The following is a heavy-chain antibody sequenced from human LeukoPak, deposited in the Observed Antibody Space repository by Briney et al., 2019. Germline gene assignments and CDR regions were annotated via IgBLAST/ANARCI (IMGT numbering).Heavy chain of an antibody. CDR3: ARGPRGCSYGYIDY. J-gene: IGHJ4*02. CDR1: GGTFSSYA. CDR2: IIPIFGTA. D-gene: IGHD5-18*01. V-gene: IGHV1-69*06. Sequence: SVKVSCKASGGTFSSYAISWVRQAPGQGLEWMGGIIPIFGTANYAQKFQGRVTITADKSTSTAYMELSSLRSEDTAVYYCARGPRGCSYGYIDYWGQGTLVTVSS.